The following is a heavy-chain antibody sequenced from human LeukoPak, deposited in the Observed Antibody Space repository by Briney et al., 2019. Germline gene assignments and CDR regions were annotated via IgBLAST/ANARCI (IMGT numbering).Heavy chain of an antibody. V-gene: IGHV3-48*03. J-gene: IGHJ4*02. D-gene: IGHD3-22*01. CDR1: GFTFSSYE. Sequence: GGSLRLSCAASGFTFSSYEMNWVRQAPGKGLEWVSYISSSGSTIYYADSVKGRFTISRDNAKNSLYLQMNSLRAEDTAVYYCARDGYYYDSSGGYFDYWGQGTLVTVSS. CDR3: ARDGYYYDSSGGYFDY. CDR2: ISSSGSTI.